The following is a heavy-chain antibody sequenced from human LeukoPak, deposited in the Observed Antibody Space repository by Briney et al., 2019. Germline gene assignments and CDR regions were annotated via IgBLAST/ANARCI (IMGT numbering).Heavy chain of an antibody. CDR1: GFTFSRYT. V-gene: IGHV3-48*04. CDR2: ISSSGNTK. D-gene: IGHD3-10*01. CDR3: ARLLWFGELMDGMDV. Sequence: PGGSPRLSCAASGFTFSRYTMNWVRQAPGKGLEWVSYISSSGNTKYYADSVRGRFTISRDNAKNSLYLQMNSLRAEDTAVYYCARLLWFGELMDGMDVWGQGTTVTVSS. J-gene: IGHJ6*02.